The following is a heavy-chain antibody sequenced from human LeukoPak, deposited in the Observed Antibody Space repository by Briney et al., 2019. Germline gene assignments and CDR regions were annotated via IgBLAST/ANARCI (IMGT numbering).Heavy chain of an antibody. CDR1: GGSISSGDYY. Sequence: SETLSLTCTVSGGSISSGDYYWSWIRQPPGKGLEWIGYIYYSGSTYYNPSLKSRVTISVDTSKNQFSLKLSSVTAADTAVYYCARGGLYSSGSHFDYWSQGTLVTVSS. D-gene: IGHD6-19*01. CDR2: IYYSGST. CDR3: ARGGLYSSGSHFDY. J-gene: IGHJ4*02. V-gene: IGHV4-30-4*01.